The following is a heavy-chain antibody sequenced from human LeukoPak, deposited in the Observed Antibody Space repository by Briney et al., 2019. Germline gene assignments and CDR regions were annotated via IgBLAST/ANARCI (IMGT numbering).Heavy chain of an antibody. J-gene: IGHJ4*02. D-gene: IGHD3-22*01. CDR3: ARDYYDSSGLLLFDY. CDR2: ISSSSSYI. CDR1: GFTFSSYS. Sequence: GGSLRLSCAASGFTFSSYSMNWVRQAPGKGLEWVSSISSSSSYIYYADSVKGRFTISRDNAKNSLYLQMNSLRAEDTAVYYCARDYYDSSGLLLFDYWGQGTLVTVSS. V-gene: IGHV3-21*01.